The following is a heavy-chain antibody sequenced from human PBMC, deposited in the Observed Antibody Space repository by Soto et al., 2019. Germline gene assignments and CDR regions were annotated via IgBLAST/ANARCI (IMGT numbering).Heavy chain of an antibody. CDR1: GFTFSDYG. CDR2: IWYDGSLK. J-gene: IGHJ3*01. V-gene: IGHV3-33*01. CDR3: ARSQTSQGVRGVFDL. D-gene: IGHD2-8*01. Sequence: GGSLRLSCAASGFTFSDYGIHWVRQAPGKGLEWVALIWYDGSLKYYTQSVKGRFTVSRDNAKNTLYLQMLSLRDEDTAVYFCARSQTSQGVRGVFDLWGQGTVDIVSS.